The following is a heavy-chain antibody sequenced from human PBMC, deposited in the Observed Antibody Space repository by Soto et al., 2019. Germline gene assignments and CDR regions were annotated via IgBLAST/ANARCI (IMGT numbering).Heavy chain of an antibody. V-gene: IGHV4-59*01. CDR3: ALAAAGTGLFDY. CDR1: GGSISSYY. CDR2: IYYSGST. D-gene: IGHD6-13*01. Sequence: QVQLQESGPGLVKPSETLSLTCTVSGGSISSYYWSWIRQPPGKGLEWIGYIYYSGSTNYNPSLTSRVTLTVDTSKNQFALKLSSVTAADTAVYYCALAAAGTGLFDYWGQGTMVTVSS. J-gene: IGHJ4*02.